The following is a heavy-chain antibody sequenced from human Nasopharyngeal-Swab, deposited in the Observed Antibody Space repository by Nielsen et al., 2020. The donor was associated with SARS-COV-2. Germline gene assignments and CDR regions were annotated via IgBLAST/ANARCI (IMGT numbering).Heavy chain of an antibody. J-gene: IGHJ4*02. CDR1: GFTFNEYT. Sequence: GSLRLSCAASGFTFNEYTMNWVRQAPGKGLEWVSAISSRGDYIYHAASVKGRFTVSRDNAKNSVYLQMNSVRAEDTAVYYCARETPAMFAYWGQGTLVTVSS. V-gene: IGHV3-21*01. CDR3: ARETPAMFAY. CDR2: ISSRGDYI.